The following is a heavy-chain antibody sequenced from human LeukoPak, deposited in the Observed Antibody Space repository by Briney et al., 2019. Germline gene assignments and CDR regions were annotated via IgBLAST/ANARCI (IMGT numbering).Heavy chain of an antibody. Sequence: GGSLRLSCAASGFTFSNYGMTWVRQAPGKGLEWVANKKQDGSEKYYVDSVKGRFTISRDNAKNSLYLQMNSLRAEDMAVYYCARGHVWFDPWGQGTLVTVSS. CDR3: ARGHVWFDP. V-gene: IGHV3-7*05. CDR1: GFTFSNYG. J-gene: IGHJ5*02. CDR2: KKQDGSEK.